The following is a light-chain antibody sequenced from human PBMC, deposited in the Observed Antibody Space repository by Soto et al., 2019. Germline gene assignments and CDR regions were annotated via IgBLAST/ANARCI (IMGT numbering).Light chain of an antibody. J-gene: IGKJ5*01. V-gene: IGKV2D-29*01. Sequence: DIVMTQTPLSLSVTPGQPASISCKSSQSLLHSDGETYLYWYLQRPGQAPQLLIYEVSKWFSGVPDRFSARGSGTDFTLTISRVEAEDVGVYYCMQSIQLPPTFGQGTRLEIK. CDR2: EVS. CDR3: MQSIQLPPT. CDR1: QSLLHSDGETY.